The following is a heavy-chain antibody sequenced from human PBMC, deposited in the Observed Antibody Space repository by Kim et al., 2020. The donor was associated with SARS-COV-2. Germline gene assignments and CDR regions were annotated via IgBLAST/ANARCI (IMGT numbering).Heavy chain of an antibody. V-gene: IGHV4-39*01. CDR3: AKSYSGSSLSWFDP. D-gene: IGHD1-26*01. J-gene: IGHJ5*02. Sequence: NPSLKRRVTISVDTSKNQFSLKLSSVTAADKAVYFCAKSYSGSSLSWFDPWGQGTLVTVSS.